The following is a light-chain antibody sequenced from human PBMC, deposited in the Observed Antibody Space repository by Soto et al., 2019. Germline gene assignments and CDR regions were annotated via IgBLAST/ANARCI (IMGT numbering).Light chain of an antibody. CDR3: SSYAGSSNV. Sequence: HSALTQPPSASGSPGQSVAISCTGTSRDVGGYNYVSWYQQHPGKAPNLMIYEVNKRPSGVPDRFSGSKSGNTASLTVSGLQAEDEADYYCSSYAGSSNVFGTGTKLTVL. V-gene: IGLV2-8*01. J-gene: IGLJ1*01. CDR2: EVN. CDR1: SRDVGGYNY.